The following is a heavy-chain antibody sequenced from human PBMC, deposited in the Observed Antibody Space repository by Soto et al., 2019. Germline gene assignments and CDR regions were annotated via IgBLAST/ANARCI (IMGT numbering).Heavy chain of an antibody. V-gene: IGHV4-59*01. D-gene: IGHD3-10*01. CDR3: ARDFGTPSYYGMDV. J-gene: IGHJ6*02. CDR2: IYYSGST. CDR1: GGSISSYY. Sequence: PSETLSLTCTVSGGSISSYYWSWIRHPPGKGLEWIGYIYYSGSTNYNPSLKSRVTISVDTSKNQFSLKLSSVTAADTAVYYCARDFGTPSYYGMDVWGQGTTVTVSS.